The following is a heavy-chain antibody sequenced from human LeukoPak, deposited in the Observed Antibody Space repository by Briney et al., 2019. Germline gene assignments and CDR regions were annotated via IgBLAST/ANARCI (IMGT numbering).Heavy chain of an antibody. CDR2: IYYSGST. V-gene: IGHV4-59*08. J-gene: IGHJ5*02. CDR3: ARVKNPPGIAAAGPNWFDP. D-gene: IGHD6-13*01. Sequence: SETLSLTCTVSGGSISSYYWSWIRQPPGKGLGWIGYIYYSGSTNYNPSLKSRVTISVDTSKNQFSLKLSSVTAADTAVYYCARVKNPPGIAAAGPNWFDPWGQGTLVTVSS. CDR1: GGSISSYY.